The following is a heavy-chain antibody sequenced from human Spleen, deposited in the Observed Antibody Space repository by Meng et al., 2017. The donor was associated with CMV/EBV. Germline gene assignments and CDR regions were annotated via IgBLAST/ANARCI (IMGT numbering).Heavy chain of an antibody. CDR1: GFTFSDYS. J-gene: IGHJ4*02. CDR3: ARGGGEY. CDR2: IGSTSSMI. Sequence: GESLKISCAASGFTFSDYSMNWVRQAPGKGLEWVSYIGSTSSMIYYADSVKGRFTISRDNAKNSLYLHMTSLRVDDTAIYYCARGGGEYWGQGTLVTVSS. D-gene: IGHD2/OR15-2a*01. V-gene: IGHV3-48*04.